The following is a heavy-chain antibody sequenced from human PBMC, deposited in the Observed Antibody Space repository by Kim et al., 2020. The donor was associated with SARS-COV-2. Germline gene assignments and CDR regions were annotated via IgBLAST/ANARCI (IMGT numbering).Heavy chain of an antibody. Sequence: SETLSLTCTVSGGSISSYYWSWIRQPPGKGLEWIGYIYYSGSTNYNPSLKSRVTISVDTSKNQFSLKLSSVTAADTAVYYCARRVTMVRGVIIKAFDIWGQGTMVTVSS. J-gene: IGHJ3*02. D-gene: IGHD3-10*01. CDR1: GGSISSYY. V-gene: IGHV4-59*08. CDR2: IYYSGST. CDR3: ARRVTMVRGVIIKAFDI.